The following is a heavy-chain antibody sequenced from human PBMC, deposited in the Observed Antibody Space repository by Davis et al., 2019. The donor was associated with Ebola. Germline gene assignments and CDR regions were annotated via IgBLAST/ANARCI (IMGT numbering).Heavy chain of an antibody. CDR3: ARQLGGSGSYYLYDY. CDR1: GYSFTNYW. D-gene: IGHD3-10*01. J-gene: IGHJ4*02. CDR2: IYPGDSDT. V-gene: IGHV5-51*01. Sequence: PGGSLRLSCKGSGYSFTNYWIGWVRQMPGKGLEWMGIIYPGDSDTRYSPSFQGQVTISADKSISTAYLQWSSLKASDTAMYYCARQLGGSGSYYLYDYWGQGTLVTVSS.